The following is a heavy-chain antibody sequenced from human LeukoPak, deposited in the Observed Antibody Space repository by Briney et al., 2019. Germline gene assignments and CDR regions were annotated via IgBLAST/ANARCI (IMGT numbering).Heavy chain of an antibody. Sequence: PGGSLRLSCAASGFTFSSYSMNWVRQAPGKGLEWVSSISSSSSYIYYADSVKGRFTISRDNAKNPLYLQMNSLRAEDTAVYYCARDMPHKGPQVERVGYYYYGMDVWGQGTTVTVSS. CDR1: GFTFSSYS. CDR3: ARDMPHKGPQVERVGYYYYGMDV. J-gene: IGHJ6*02. V-gene: IGHV3-21*01. D-gene: IGHD1-1*01. CDR2: ISSSSSYI.